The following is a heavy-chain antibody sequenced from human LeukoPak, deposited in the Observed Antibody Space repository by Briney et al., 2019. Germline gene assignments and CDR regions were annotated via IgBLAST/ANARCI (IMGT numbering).Heavy chain of an antibody. CDR2: ISDSGGYT. CDR3: AKKIVTGPGHNWFDP. J-gene: IGHJ5*02. V-gene: IGHV3-23*01. Sequence: LTGGSLRLSCAASGFNFGSYYMTWVRQAPGKGLEWVSVISDSGGYTYYADSVKGRFTVSRDNSRNTLSLQMNSLRAEDTAIYYCAKKIVTGPGHNWFDPRGHGTLVTVSS. D-gene: IGHD2-21*02. CDR1: GFNFGSYY.